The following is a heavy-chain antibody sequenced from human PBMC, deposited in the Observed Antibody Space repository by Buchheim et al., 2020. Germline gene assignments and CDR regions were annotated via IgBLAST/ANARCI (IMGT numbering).Heavy chain of an antibody. J-gene: IGHJ6*02. CDR2: INHSGST. CDR3: ARTRLGPNYYYYGMDV. V-gene: IGHV4-34*01. Sequence: QVQLQQWGAGLLKPSETLSLTCAVYGGSFSGYDWSWLRQPPGKGLEWIGEINHSGSTNYNPSLKSRVTISVDTSKNKFSLKLSSVTAADTAVYYCARTRLGPNYYYYGMDVWGQGTT. CDR1: GGSFSGYD. D-gene: IGHD3-16*01.